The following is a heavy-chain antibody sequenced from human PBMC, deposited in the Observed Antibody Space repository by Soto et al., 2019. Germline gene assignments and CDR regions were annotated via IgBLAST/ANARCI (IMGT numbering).Heavy chain of an antibody. D-gene: IGHD3-10*01. CDR3: ARVLRGETDYYGSGSYYTPLDP. V-gene: IGHV3-48*01. J-gene: IGHJ5*02. CDR1: GFTFSSYS. Sequence: SLRLSCAASGFTFSSYSMNWVRQAPGKGLEWVSYISSSGSTIYYADSVKGRFTISRDNAKNSLYLQMNSLRAEDTAVYYCARVLRGETDYYGSGSYYTPLDPWGQGTLVTVSS. CDR2: ISSSGSTI.